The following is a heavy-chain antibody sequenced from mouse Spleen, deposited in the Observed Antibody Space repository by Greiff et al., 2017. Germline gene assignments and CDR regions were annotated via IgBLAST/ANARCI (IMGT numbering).Heavy chain of an antibody. D-gene: IGHD2-4*01. CDR2: IDPANGNT. CDR3: ARLSPLIF. J-gene: IGHJ2*01. Sequence: EVQLQQPGAELVRPGASVKLSCKASGYSFTSYWMNWVKQRPEQGLEWIGRIDPANGNTKYDPKFQGKATITADTSSNTAYLQLSSLTSEDTAVYYCARLSPLIFWGQGTTLTVSS. CDR1: GYSFTSYW. V-gene: IGHV14-1*02.